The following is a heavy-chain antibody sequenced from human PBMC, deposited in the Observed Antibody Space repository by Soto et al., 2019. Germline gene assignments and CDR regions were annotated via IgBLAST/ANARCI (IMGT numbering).Heavy chain of an antibody. CDR1: GGSISSGGYS. V-gene: IGHV4-30-2*01. Sequence: PSDTLSLTCAVSGGSISSGGYSWSWIRQPPGKGLEWIGYMYHSGSTYYNPSLKSRVTISIERSKNQFSLKLSSVTGADTAVYYCAIVPDYWGERIVVTVSS. J-gene: IGHJ4*02. CDR2: MYHSGST. CDR3: AIVPDY. D-gene: IGHD2-2*01.